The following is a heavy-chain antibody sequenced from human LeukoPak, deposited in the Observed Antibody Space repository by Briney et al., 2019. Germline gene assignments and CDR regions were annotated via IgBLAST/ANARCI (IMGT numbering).Heavy chain of an antibody. J-gene: IGHJ4*02. Sequence: ASVKVSCKASGYTFTSYGISWVRQAPGQGLEWMGWISAYNGNTNYAPKLQGRVTMTTDTSTSTAYMELRSLRSDDTAVYYCARAHPYSGSATASNDYWGQGTLVTVSS. CDR2: ISAYNGNT. CDR1: GYTFTSYG. D-gene: IGHD1-26*01. CDR3: ARAHPYSGSATASNDY. V-gene: IGHV1-18*01.